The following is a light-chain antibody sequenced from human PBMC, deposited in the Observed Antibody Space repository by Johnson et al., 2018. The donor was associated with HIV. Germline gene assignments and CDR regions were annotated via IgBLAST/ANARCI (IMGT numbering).Light chain of an antibody. CDR1: SSNIGNNY. CDR2: DNN. J-gene: IGLJ1*01. V-gene: IGLV1-51*01. CDR3: GTWDSSLSAGGV. Sequence: QSVLTQPPSVSAAPGQKVTISCSGSSSNIGNNYVSWYQQLPGRAPKLLIYDNNKRPSGIPDRFSGSKSGTSATLDITGLQTGDEADYYCGTWDSSLSAGGVFGTGTKVTVL.